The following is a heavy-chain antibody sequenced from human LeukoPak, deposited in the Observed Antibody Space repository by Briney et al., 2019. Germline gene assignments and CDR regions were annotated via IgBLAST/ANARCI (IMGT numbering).Heavy chain of an antibody. CDR1: GGSISNSY. CDR2: IYTSGST. Sequence: SETLSLTCTVSGGSISNSYWSWIRQPAGKGLEWIGRIYTSGSTNYNPSLKSRVTISVDTSKNQFSLKLSSVTAADTAVYYCARAPLGTSIAAAGTWVYYMDVWGKGTTVTVSS. J-gene: IGHJ6*03. D-gene: IGHD6-13*01. CDR3: ARAPLGTSIAAAGTWVYYMDV. V-gene: IGHV4-4*07.